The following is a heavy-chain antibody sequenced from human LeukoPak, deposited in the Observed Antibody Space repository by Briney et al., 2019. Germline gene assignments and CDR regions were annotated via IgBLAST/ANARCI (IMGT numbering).Heavy chain of an antibody. J-gene: IGHJ4*02. CDR3: ARQGYHFYYFDY. CDR1: GFTFGSYS. D-gene: IGHD6-13*01. V-gene: IGHV3-21*01. Sequence: GGSLRLSCAASGFTFGSYSMNWVRQAPGKGLEWVSSISSSSSYIYYADSVKGRFTISRDNAKNSLYLQMNSLRAEDTAVYYCARQGYHFYYFDYWGQGTLVTVSS. CDR2: ISSSSSYI.